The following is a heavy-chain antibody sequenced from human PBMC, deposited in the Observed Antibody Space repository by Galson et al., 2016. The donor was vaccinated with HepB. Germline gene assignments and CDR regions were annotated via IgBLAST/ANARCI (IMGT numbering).Heavy chain of an antibody. CDR1: GGSIKNNY. CDR2: MFHSGSI. D-gene: IGHD1-1*01. V-gene: IGHV4-4*09. CDR3: ASNALGVTTLDI. Sequence: QVQLQESGPGLVKPSETLSLTCNVSGGSIKNNYWSWIRQSPAKGLEWIGYMFHSGSIKYNPSLTTRASMSIDTSKDQFSLRLTSVTVADMGVYYCASNALGVTTLDIWGPGTTVTVSS. J-gene: IGHJ3*02.